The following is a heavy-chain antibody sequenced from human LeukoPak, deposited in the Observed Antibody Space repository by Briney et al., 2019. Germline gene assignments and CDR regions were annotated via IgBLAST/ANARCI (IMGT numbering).Heavy chain of an antibody. J-gene: IGHJ4*02. CDR3: ARAGEWLRPFDY. CDR1: GFTFSSYE. Sequence: GGSLRLSCAASGFTFSSYEMNWVRQAPGKGLEWVSYISSSGSTIYYADSVKGRFTISRDNAKNSLYLQMNSLRAEDTAVYYCARAGEWLRPFDYRGQGTLVTVSS. CDR2: ISSSGSTI. V-gene: IGHV3-48*03. D-gene: IGHD5-12*01.